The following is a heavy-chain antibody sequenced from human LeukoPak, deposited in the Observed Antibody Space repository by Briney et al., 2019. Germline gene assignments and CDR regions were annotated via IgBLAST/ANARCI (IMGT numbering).Heavy chain of an antibody. CDR3: ARHSDRASARTPHAFDI. Sequence: SETLSLTCSVSGVSVSSCGYGWGWLRQTPGRGREWIGSVHCSGSTYYSPSLKSRFNISVNTSKKHHYVKLGSGTGADTTVYYCARHSDRASARTPHAFDIWGQGTMVTVSS. V-gene: IGHV4-39*01. CDR2: VHCSGST. CDR1: GVSVSSCGYG. J-gene: IGHJ3*02. D-gene: IGHD6-13*01.